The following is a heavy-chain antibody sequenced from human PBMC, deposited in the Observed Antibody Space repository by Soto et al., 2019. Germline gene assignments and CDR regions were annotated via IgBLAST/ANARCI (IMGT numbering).Heavy chain of an antibody. D-gene: IGHD2-15*01. V-gene: IGHV1-69*06. Sequence: ASVKVSCKASGGTFSSYAISWVRQAPGQGLEWMGEIIPIFGTANYAQKFQGRVTITADKSTSTAYMELSSLRSEDTAVYYCARGPPAWYLYYFDYWGQGTLVTVSS. CDR3: ARGPPAWYLYYFDY. J-gene: IGHJ4*02. CDR1: GGTFSSYA. CDR2: IIPIFGTA.